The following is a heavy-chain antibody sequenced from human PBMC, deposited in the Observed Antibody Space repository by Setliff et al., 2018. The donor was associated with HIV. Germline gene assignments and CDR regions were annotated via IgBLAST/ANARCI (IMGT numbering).Heavy chain of an antibody. V-gene: IGHV4-39*07. J-gene: IGHJ6*04. Sequence: SETLSLTCTVSGGSISSNSYYWGWIRQHPGKGLEWIGSIYHSGRSYYNPSLKSRITIPVDTSKHQFSLKLSSVAAADTAVCYCARVRGRYYYHYAMDVRGKGTTVTVSS. CDR2: IYHSGRS. CDR1: GGSISSNSYY. D-gene: IGHD3-10*01. CDR3: ARVRGRYYYHYAMDV.